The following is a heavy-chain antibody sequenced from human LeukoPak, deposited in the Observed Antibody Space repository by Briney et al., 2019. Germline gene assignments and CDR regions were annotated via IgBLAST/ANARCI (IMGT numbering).Heavy chain of an antibody. CDR3: ARVGGLQLWLVNYFDY. V-gene: IGHV4-39*07. J-gene: IGHJ4*02. CDR2: IYYSGST. Sequence: PSETLSLTCTVSGGSISSSSYYWGWIRQPPGKGLEWIGSIYYSGSTYYNPSLKSRVTISVDTSKNQFSLKLSSVTAADTAVYYCARVGGLQLWLVNYFDYWGQGTLVTVSS. D-gene: IGHD5-18*01. CDR1: GGSISSSSYY.